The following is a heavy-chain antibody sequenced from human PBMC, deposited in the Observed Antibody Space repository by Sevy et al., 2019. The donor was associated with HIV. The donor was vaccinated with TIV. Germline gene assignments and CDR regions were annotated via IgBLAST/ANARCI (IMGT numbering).Heavy chain of an antibody. CDR3: ARKYSGFWVDV. Sequence: GGSLRLSCAASGFTFSSYGMHWVRQAPGKGLEWVAVIWYDGSNKYYADSVKGRFTISRDNSKNTLYLQMNSLRADDTAVYYCARKYSGFWVDVWGKGTTVTVSS. J-gene: IGHJ6*04. D-gene: IGHD5-12*01. V-gene: IGHV3-33*01. CDR2: IWYDGSNK. CDR1: GFTFSSYG.